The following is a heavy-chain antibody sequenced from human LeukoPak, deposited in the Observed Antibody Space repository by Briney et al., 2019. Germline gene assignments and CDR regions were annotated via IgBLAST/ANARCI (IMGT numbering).Heavy chain of an antibody. CDR3: ARPTYYYDSSGYYSPYYFDY. J-gene: IGHJ4*02. CDR1: GYTFTGYY. Sequence: ASVKVSCKASGYTFTGYYMHWVRQAPGQGLEWMGWINPNSGGTNYAQKFQGRVTMTRDTSISTAYMELSRLRSDDTAVYYCARPTYYYDSSGYYSPYYFDYWGQGTLVTVSS. CDR2: INPNSGGT. V-gene: IGHV1-2*02. D-gene: IGHD3-22*01.